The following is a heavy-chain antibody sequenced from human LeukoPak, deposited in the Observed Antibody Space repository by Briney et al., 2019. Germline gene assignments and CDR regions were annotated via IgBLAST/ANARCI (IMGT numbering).Heavy chain of an antibody. CDR1: GFTFSDHY. CDR2: SRNKANSYST. Sequence: PGGSLRLSCAASGFTFSDHYMDWVRQAPGKGLEWVRSSRNKANSYSTEYAASVKGRFTISRDDSNNSLYLQMDSLKTEDTAVYYCARGGRYYHDTSGHYWGQGTLVIVSS. D-gene: IGHD3-22*01. V-gene: IGHV3-72*01. J-gene: IGHJ4*02. CDR3: ARGGRYYHDTSGHY.